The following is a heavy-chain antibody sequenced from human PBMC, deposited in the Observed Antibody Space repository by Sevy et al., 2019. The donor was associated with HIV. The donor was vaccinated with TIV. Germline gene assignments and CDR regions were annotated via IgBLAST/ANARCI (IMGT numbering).Heavy chain of an antibody. D-gene: IGHD3-9*01. CDR3: AKDFTGYNGMDV. CDR2: ISYHGRDK. Sequence: GGSLRLSCVVSGITFSTSGMHWVRQAPGKGLEWVAFISYHGRDKFYADSVKGRSTISRDNSKNILYLQMVSLRAEETAVYYCAKDFTGYNGMDVWGQGTMVTVSS. V-gene: IGHV3-30*18. J-gene: IGHJ6*02. CDR1: GITFSTSG.